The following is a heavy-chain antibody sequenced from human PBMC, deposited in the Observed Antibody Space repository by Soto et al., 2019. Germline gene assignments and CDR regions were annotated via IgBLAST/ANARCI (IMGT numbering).Heavy chain of an antibody. Sequence: ASVKVSCKASGFTFTSSAVQWVRQARGQRLEWIGWIVVGSGNTNYAQKFQERVTITRYMSTSTAYMELSSLRSEDTAVYYCAAWGGRTDYYVRRVSRDAFIMWGQGTMVTVSS. J-gene: IGHJ3*02. V-gene: IGHV1-58*01. D-gene: IGHD3-10*02. CDR1: GFTFTSSA. CDR2: IVVGSGNT. CDR3: AAWGGRTDYYVRRVSRDAFIM.